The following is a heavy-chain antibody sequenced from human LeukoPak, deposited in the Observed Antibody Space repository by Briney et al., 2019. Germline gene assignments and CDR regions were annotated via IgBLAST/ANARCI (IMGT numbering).Heavy chain of an antibody. Sequence: EASETLSPTCAVYGGSFSTSYWSWIRQPPGNGLEWLGEINHSGSTNYNPYLKSRVTISIATSKNQFSLNLTSVTAAYTAVYYCARPGGRSGLAEYFQYWGQGTLVTVSS. CDR2: INHSGST. J-gene: IGHJ1*01. V-gene: IGHV4-34*01. CDR3: ARPGGRSGLAEYFQY. CDR1: GGSFSTSY. D-gene: IGHD6-19*01.